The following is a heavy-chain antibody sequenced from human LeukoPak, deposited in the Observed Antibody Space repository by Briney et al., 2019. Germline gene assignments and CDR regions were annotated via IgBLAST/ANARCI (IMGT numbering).Heavy chain of an antibody. J-gene: IGHJ2*01. Sequence: GGSLRLSCAASGFTFTTYAINWVRQAPGKGLECISAISGSGDSTYYADSVKGRFTISRDNSKNTLYLQMNSLRAEDTAVYYCARNVSGQYFDIWGRGTLVTVSS. CDR1: GFTFTTYA. CDR2: ISGSGDST. D-gene: IGHD2/OR15-2a*01. CDR3: ARNVSGQYFDI. V-gene: IGHV3-23*01.